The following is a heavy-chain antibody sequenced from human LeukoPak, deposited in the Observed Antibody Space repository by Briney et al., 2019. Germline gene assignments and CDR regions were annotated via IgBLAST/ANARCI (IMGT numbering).Heavy chain of an antibody. CDR2: ISSSSDYI. Sequence: GGSLRLSCVASGFSFSDFYMSWIRQAPGKGLEWVSYISSSSDYINYADSVKGRFTISRDNAKNSLYLQMNSLRAGDTAVYYCARTLWPYDAFDIWGQGTMVTVSS. CDR1: GFSFSDFY. V-gene: IGHV3-11*06. CDR3: ARTLWPYDAFDI. J-gene: IGHJ3*02. D-gene: IGHD3-16*01.